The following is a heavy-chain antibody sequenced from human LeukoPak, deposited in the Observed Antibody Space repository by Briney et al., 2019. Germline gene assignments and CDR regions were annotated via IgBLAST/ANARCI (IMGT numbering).Heavy chain of an antibody. J-gene: IGHJ5*02. CDR2: IFYSGST. Sequence: SETLSLTCTVSGGSISSYYWSWIRQPPGKGLEWHGYIFYSGSTNYNLSLKSRVTISVDTSKNQFSLKLSSVTAADTAVYYCARDRGYCSSTSCYSWFDPWGQGTLVTVSS. V-gene: IGHV4-59*01. CDR3: ARDRGYCSSTSCYSWFDP. D-gene: IGHD2-2*01. CDR1: GGSISSYY.